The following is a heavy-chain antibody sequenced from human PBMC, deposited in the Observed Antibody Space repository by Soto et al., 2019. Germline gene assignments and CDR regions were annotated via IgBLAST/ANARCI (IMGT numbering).Heavy chain of an antibody. J-gene: IGHJ4*02. CDR3: ARDVRSSGWYGHY. CDR1: GFTFSSYG. D-gene: IGHD6-19*01. Sequence: QVQLVESGGAVVQPGRSLRLSCAASGFTFSSYGMHWVRQAPGKGLEWVAVIWFDGSNKYYADSVRGRFTISRDNSKNTLYLQMDSLRAEDTAVYYCARDVRSSGWYGHYWGQGTLVTGSS. CDR2: IWFDGSNK. V-gene: IGHV3-33*01.